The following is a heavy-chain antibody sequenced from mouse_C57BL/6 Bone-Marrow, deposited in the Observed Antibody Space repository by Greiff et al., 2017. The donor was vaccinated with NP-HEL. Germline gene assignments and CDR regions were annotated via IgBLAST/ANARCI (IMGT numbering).Heavy chain of an antibody. J-gene: IGHJ4*01. CDR1: GFTFTDYY. Sequence: EVHLVESGGGLVQPGGSLSLSCAASGFTFTDYYMSWVRQPPGKALEWLVFIRNKANGYTTEYSASVKGRFTISRDNSQSILYLHMNALGDEDSATYYCARSIYYDYADDPFYAMDYGGQGTSVTVSA. CDR3: ARSIYYDYADDPFYAMDY. V-gene: IGHV7-3*01. D-gene: IGHD2-4*01. CDR2: IRNKANGYTT.